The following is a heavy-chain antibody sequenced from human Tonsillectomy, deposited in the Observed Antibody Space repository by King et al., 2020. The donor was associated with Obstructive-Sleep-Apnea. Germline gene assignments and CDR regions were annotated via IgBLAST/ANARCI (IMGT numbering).Heavy chain of an antibody. Sequence: VQLVQSGGGVVQPGGSLRLSCAASGFTFINYGMHWVRQAPGKGLEWVAFIRYDGSHKYYADSVKGRFTISRDNAKNTLDLQMNSLRAEDTAMYYCAKGWGSYFYYWGQGTLVTVSS. J-gene: IGHJ4*02. CDR2: IRYDGSHK. CDR1: GFTFINYG. D-gene: IGHD7-27*01. V-gene: IGHV3-30*02. CDR3: AKGWGSYFYY.